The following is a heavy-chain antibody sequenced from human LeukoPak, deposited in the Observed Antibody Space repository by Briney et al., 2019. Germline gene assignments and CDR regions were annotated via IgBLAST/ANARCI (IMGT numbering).Heavy chain of an antibody. J-gene: IGHJ6*03. V-gene: IGHV4-34*01. Sequence: SETLSLTCAVYDGSFSGFYWSWIRQAPGKGLEWIGKINHSGSTNYNPSLKSRVTMSVDASKNQFSLKLSSVTAADTAVYYCARGVARYYYYFMDVWDKGTTVTVSS. CDR3: ARGVARYYYYFMDV. CDR1: DGSFSGFY. CDR2: INHSGST.